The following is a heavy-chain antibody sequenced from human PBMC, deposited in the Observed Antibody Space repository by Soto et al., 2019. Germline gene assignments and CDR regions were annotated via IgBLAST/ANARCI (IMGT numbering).Heavy chain of an antibody. D-gene: IGHD3-3*01. J-gene: IGHJ4*02. CDR3: AAADYDFWSGYYIPNNFDY. CDR2: IVVGSGNT. Sequence: SVKVSCKASGFTFTSSAVQWVRQARGQRLEWIGWIVVGSGNTNYAQKFQERVTITRDMSTSTAYMELSSLRSEDTAVYYCAAADYDFWSGYYIPNNFDYWGQGTLVTVS. CDR1: GFTFTSSA. V-gene: IGHV1-58*01.